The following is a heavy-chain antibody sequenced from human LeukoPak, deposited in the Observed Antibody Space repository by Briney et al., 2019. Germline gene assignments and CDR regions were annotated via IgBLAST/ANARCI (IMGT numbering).Heavy chain of an antibody. Sequence: GGSLRLSCAASGFTFSSYAMSWVRQAPGKGLEWVSAISGSGGSTYYADSVKGRFTISRDNAKNSLYLQMNSLRAEDTAVYHCARNSGSYMLFDYWGQGSLVTVSS. J-gene: IGHJ4*02. CDR1: GFTFSSYA. V-gene: IGHV3-23*01. CDR2: ISGSGGST. D-gene: IGHD1-26*01. CDR3: ARNSGSYMLFDY.